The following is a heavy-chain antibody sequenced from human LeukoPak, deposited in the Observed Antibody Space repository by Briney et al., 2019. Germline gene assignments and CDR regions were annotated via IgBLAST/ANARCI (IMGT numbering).Heavy chain of an antibody. J-gene: IGHJ4*02. Sequence: SETLSLTCTVSGGSISSSSYYWGWIRQPPGKGLEWIGSIYYSGSTYYNPSLKSRVTISVDTSKNQFSLKLSSVTAADTAVYYCARDPHDYSNEFDYWGQGTLVTVSS. D-gene: IGHD4-11*01. V-gene: IGHV4-39*07. CDR2: IYYSGST. CDR3: ARDPHDYSNEFDY. CDR1: GGSISSSSYY.